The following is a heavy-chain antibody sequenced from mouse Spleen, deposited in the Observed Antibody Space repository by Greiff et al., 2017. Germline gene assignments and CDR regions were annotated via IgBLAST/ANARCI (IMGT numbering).Heavy chain of an antibody. D-gene: IGHD1-1*01. CDR2: IDPETGGT. V-gene: IGHV1-15*01. CDR3: TRPYYDGSPGY. Sequence: QVQLQQSGAELVRPGASVTLSCKASGYTFTDYEMHWVKQTPVHGLEWIGAIDPETGGTAYNQKFKGKAILTADKSSSTAYMELRSLTSEDSAVYYCTRPYYDGSPGYWGQGTSVTVSS. J-gene: IGHJ4*01. CDR1: GYTFTDYE.